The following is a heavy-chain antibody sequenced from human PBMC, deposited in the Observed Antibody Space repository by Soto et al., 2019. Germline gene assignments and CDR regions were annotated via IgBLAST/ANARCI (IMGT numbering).Heavy chain of an antibody. J-gene: IGHJ5*02. V-gene: IGHV4-59*01. CDR1: NGSIGTYY. D-gene: IGHD3-9*01. CDR2: VYYSGST. Sequence: SETLSLTCTVSNGSIGTYYWTWVRQPPGKGLEWIGYVYYSGSTNYNPSLKSRVGMSIDTSKNQFSLELKSVTAADTATYFCVRDYLLTGFDTWGQGTLVTVPS. CDR3: VRDYLLTGFDT.